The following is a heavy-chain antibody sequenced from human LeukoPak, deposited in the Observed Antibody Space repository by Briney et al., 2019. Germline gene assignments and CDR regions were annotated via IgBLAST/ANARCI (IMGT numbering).Heavy chain of an antibody. Sequence: GGSLRLSCAASGFTFSSYGMHWVRQAPGKGLEWVAFIRYDGSNKYYADSVKGRFTIPRDNSKNTLYLQMNSLRAEDTAVYYCAKGLRYFDWLPMDVWGQGTTVTVSS. CDR1: GFTFSSYG. D-gene: IGHD3-9*01. V-gene: IGHV3-30*02. CDR2: IRYDGSNK. J-gene: IGHJ6*02. CDR3: AKGLRYFDWLPMDV.